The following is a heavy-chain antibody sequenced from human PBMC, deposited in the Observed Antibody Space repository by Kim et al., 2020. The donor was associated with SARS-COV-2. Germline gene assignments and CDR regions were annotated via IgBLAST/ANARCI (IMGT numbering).Heavy chain of an antibody. D-gene: IGHD3-9*01. J-gene: IGHJ6*02. Sequence: GGSLRLSCAASGFTFSSYAMSWVRQAPGKGLEWVSAISGSGGSTYYADSVKGRFTISRDNSKNTLYLQMNSLRAEDTAVYYCAKSFRYFDWLQAANPTYYYYYGMDVWGQGTTVTVSS. CDR3: AKSFRYFDWLQAANPTYYYYYGMDV. CDR2: ISGSGGST. V-gene: IGHV3-23*01. CDR1: GFTFSSYA.